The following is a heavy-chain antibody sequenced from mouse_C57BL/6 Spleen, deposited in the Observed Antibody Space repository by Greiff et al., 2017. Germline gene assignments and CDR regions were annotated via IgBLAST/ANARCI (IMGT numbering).Heavy chain of an antibody. Sequence: QVQLQQPGAELVKPGASVKMSCKASGYTFTSYWITWVKQRPGQGLEWIGDIYPGSGSTNSNEKFKSKATLTVDTSSSTAYMQLSSLTSEDSAVYYCARSPYGSSPFAYWGQGTLVTVSA. CDR1: GYTFTSYW. J-gene: IGHJ3*01. CDR3: ARSPYGSSPFAY. D-gene: IGHD1-1*01. V-gene: IGHV1-55*01. CDR2: IYPGSGST.